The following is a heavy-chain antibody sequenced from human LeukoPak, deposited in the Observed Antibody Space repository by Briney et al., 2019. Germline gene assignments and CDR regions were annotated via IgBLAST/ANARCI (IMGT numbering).Heavy chain of an antibody. V-gene: IGHV3-23*01. D-gene: IGHD3-9*01. J-gene: IGHJ4*02. Sequence: GGSLRLSCAASGFTFSSYAMHWVRQAPGKGLEWVSAISGSGGSTYYADSVKGRFTISRDNSKNTLYLQMNSLRAEDTAVYYCAKSHVLRYFDWLSEYGAHFDYWGQGTLVTVSS. CDR3: AKSHVLRYFDWLSEYGAHFDY. CDR2: ISGSGGST. CDR1: GFTFSSYA.